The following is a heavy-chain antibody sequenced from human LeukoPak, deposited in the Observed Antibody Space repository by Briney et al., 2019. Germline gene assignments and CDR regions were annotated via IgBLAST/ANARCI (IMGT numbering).Heavy chain of an antibody. Sequence: GSLRLSCAASGFTFSSYSMNWVRQPPGKGLEWIGEIYHSGSTNYNPSLKSRVTISVDKSKNQFSLKLSSVTAADTAVYYCARSGYSYGSYYFDYWGQGTLVTVSS. CDR2: IYHSGST. CDR1: GFTFSSYSM. CDR3: ARSGYSYGSYYFDY. V-gene: IGHV4-4*02. D-gene: IGHD5-18*01. J-gene: IGHJ4*02.